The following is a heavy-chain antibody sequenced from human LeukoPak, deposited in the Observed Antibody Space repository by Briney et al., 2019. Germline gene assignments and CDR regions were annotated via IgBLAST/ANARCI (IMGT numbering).Heavy chain of an antibody. V-gene: IGHV3-23*01. D-gene: IGHD3-3*01. CDR1: GFTFSSYA. Sequence: GGSLRISCAASGFTFSSYAMSWVRQAPGKGLEWVSAISGSGGSTYYADSVKGRFTISGDNSKNTLYLQMNSLRAEDTAVYYCAKDEVHYDFWSGYYVNWFDPWGQGTLVTVSS. CDR2: ISGSGGST. CDR3: AKDEVHYDFWSGYYVNWFDP. J-gene: IGHJ5*02.